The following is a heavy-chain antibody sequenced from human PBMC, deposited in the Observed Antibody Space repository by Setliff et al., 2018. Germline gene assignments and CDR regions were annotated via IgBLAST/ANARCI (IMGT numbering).Heavy chain of an antibody. J-gene: IGHJ4*02. D-gene: IGHD2-21*01. CDR2: IGGRGIST. CDR1: GFTFGDFA. CDR3: ARVYAYSDGFDY. V-gene: IGHV3-23*01. Sequence: GGSLRLSCAASGFTFGDFAMTWVRQAPGKGLEWVSGIGGRGISTYYAYSVKGPFIISRDNSENTLYLQMNSLRAEDTAVYYCARVYAYSDGFDYWGQGTPVTVSS.